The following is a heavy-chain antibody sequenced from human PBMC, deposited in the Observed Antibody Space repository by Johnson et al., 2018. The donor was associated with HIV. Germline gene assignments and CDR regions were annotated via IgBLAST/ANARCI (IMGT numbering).Heavy chain of an antibody. V-gene: IGHV3-11*04. D-gene: IGHD1-26*01. J-gene: IGHJ3*02. Sequence: QVQLVESGGGLVKPGGPLRLSCAASGFTFSDHDMTGICQAPGKGMEWISYSSGTKSNMSYAASVKGRFTISRDNAMNSLYLQMNSLRAEDPALYHCARGGVVGGFNIWGQGTLVTVSS. CDR3: ARGGVVGGFNI. CDR1: GFTFSDHD. CDR2: SSGTKSNM.